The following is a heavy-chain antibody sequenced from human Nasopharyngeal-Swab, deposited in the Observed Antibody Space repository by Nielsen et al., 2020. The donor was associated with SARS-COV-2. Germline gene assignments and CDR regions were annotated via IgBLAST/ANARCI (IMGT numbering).Heavy chain of an antibody. J-gene: IGHJ6*02. Sequence: GESLKISCAASGFTFSSYSINWVRQAPGKGLEWVSSISSSSSYIYYADSVKGRFTISRDNAKNSLYLQMNSLRAEDTAVYYCARDGATIYGMDVWGQGTTVTVSS. V-gene: IGHV3-21*01. CDR1: GFTFSSYS. D-gene: IGHD5-12*01. CDR3: ARDGATIYGMDV. CDR2: ISSSSSYI.